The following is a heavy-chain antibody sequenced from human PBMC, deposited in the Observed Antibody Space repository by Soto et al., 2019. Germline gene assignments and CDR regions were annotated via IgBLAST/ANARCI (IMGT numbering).Heavy chain of an antibody. CDR3: AREGSYSVYYFSHGIQLGSIDF. CDR1: GGSINTFY. CDR2: IFSSGST. V-gene: IGHV4-4*07. D-gene: IGHD1-26*01. Sequence: SETLSLTCTVSGGSINTFYWSWVRQPAGKGLEWIGRIFSSGSTSFNPSLESRVAMSVDTSKNHFSLNLSSVTAADMAVYYCAREGSYSVYYFSHGIQLGSIDFRTQRAPLPVSA. J-gene: IGHJ5*01.